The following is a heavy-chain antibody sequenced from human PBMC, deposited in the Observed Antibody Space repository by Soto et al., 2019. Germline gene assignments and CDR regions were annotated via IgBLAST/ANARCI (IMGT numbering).Heavy chain of an antibody. CDR3: ARDTSSTSLRAEYFQF. CDR2: IFYSGST. V-gene: IGHV4-39*02. Sequence: SETLSLTCTVSGGSISSSSYYWGWIRQPPGKGLEWIGSIFYSGSTYYNPSLKGRVTISMDTSKNQFSLRLTSVTAADTAVYYCARDTSSTSLRAEYFQFWGKGTQVTVSS. J-gene: IGHJ1*01. CDR1: GGSISSSSYY. D-gene: IGHD6-13*01.